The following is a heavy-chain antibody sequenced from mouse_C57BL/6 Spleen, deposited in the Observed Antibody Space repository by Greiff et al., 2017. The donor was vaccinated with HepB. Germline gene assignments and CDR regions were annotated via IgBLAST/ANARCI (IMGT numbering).Heavy chain of an antibody. D-gene: IGHD1-1*01. CDR2: INPNNGGT. Sequence: EVKLMESGPELVKPGASVKIPCKASGYTFTDYNMDWVKQSHGKSLEWIGDINPNNGGTIYNQKFKGKATLTVDKSSSTAYMELRSLTSEDTAVYYCARYPLYYYGSSLSYAMDYWGQGTSVTVSS. CDR3: ARYPLYYYGSSLSYAMDY. V-gene: IGHV1-18*01. J-gene: IGHJ4*01. CDR1: GYTFTDYN.